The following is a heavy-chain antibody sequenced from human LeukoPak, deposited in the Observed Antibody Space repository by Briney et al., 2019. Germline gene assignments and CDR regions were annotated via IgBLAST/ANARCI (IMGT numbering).Heavy chain of an antibody. J-gene: IGHJ4*02. V-gene: IGHV3-21*01. CDR3: ARDLGDGYTIDY. CDR1: GFTFSSYS. Sequence: GGSLRLSCAASGFTFSSYSMNWVRQAPGKGLEWVSSISSSSSYIYYTDSVKGRFAISRDNAKNSLYLQMNSLRAEDTAVYYCARDLGDGYTIDYWGEGTLVTVSS. D-gene: IGHD5-24*01. CDR2: ISSSSSYI.